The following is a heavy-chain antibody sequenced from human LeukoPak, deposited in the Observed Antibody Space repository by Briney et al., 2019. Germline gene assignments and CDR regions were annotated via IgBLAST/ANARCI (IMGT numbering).Heavy chain of an antibody. D-gene: IGHD3-22*01. V-gene: IGHV4-31*03. Sequence: SETLSLTCTVSGGSISSSSYYWGWIRQHPGKGLEWIGYIYYSGSTYYNPSLKSRVTISVDTSKNQFSLKLSSVTAADTAVYYCARDSEYYDSSGYSIKAFDIWGQGTMVTVSS. J-gene: IGHJ3*02. CDR2: IYYSGST. CDR1: GGSISSSSYY. CDR3: ARDSEYYDSSGYSIKAFDI.